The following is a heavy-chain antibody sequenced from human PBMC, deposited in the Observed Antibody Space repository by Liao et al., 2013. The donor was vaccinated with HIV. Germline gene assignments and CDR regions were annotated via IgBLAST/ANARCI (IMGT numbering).Heavy chain of an antibody. V-gene: IGHV4-4*07. Sequence: QVQLQESGPGLVKPSETLSLTCTVSGGSISSYYWSWIRRPAGKGLEWIGRIYGSGSTDYNPSLKSRVAMSLDTSDNHFSLTLRSATAADTAVYYCARAGGRYAGFDIWGQGTMVTVSS. CDR1: GGSISSYY. CDR2: IYGSGST. J-gene: IGHJ3*02. CDR3: ARAGGRYAGFDI. D-gene: IGHD3-16*01.